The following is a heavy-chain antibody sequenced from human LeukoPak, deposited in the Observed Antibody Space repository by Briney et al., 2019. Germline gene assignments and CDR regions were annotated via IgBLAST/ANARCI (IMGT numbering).Heavy chain of an antibody. J-gene: IGHJ4*02. CDR1: GFTVSNNY. CDR3: ASFHPGNGDGYYYD. V-gene: IGHV3-53*01. D-gene: IGHD3-22*01. CDR2: IFRDDST. Sequence: GGSLRLSCAASGFTVSNNYMMWVRHAPGKGLEWVSAIFRDDSTYYADSVKGRFTISRDNSKNTLYLQMNSLRAEDTAVYYCASFHPGNGDGYYYDWGQGTLVTVSS.